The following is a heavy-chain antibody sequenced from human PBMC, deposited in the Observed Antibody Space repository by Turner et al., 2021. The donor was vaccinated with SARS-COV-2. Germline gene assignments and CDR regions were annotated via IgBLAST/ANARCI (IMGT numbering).Heavy chain of an antibody. J-gene: IGHJ5*02. CDR1: GYTFTSYY. V-gene: IGHV1-46*01. D-gene: IGHD2-8*01. Sequence: QVQLVQSGVELMKPGASVKVSCKASGYTFTSYYMPCVRQAPGQGLEWMGIISPSGGYTGYAQRFQGRVTMTRDTSTSTVYMELSSLRSEDTAVYYCARAGCVFDPWGQGTLVTVSS. CDR3: ARAGCVFDP. CDR2: ISPSGGYT.